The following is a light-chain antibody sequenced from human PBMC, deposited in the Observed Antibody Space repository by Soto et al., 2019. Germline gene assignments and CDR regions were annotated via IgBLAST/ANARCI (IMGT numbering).Light chain of an antibody. V-gene: IGKV3-15*01. CDR3: QQYNKWPPL. Sequence: EIVMTQSPATLPVSPGERATLSCRASQSVSSHLGWYQQKPGQAPRLLIYGASTRATGIPARFRGSGSGTEFTLTISSLQSEDFAVYYCQQYNKWPPLFGPGTKVDIK. CDR2: GAS. J-gene: IGKJ3*01. CDR1: QSVSSH.